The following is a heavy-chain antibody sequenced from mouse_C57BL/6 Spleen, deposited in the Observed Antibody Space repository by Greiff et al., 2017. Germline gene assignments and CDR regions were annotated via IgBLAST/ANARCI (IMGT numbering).Heavy chain of an antibody. CDR1: GYTFTSYW. CDR2: IDPSDSYT. V-gene: IGHV1-50*01. J-gene: IGHJ4*01. CDR3: ARGGGNREDYAMDY. Sequence: QVQLQQPGAELVKPGASVKLSCKASGYTFTSYWMQWVKQRPGQGLEWIGEIDPSDSYTNYNQKFKGKATLTVDTSSSTAYMQLSSLTSEDSAVYYCARGGGNREDYAMDYWGQGTSVTVSS. D-gene: IGHD2-1*01.